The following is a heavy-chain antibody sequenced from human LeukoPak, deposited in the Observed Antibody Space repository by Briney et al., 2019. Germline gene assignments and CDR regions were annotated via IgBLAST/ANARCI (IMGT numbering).Heavy chain of an antibody. J-gene: IGHJ6*04. CDR3: ATRYCTISACRASSHHCFDV. D-gene: IGHD2-8*01. V-gene: IGHV3-48*04. Sequence: GGSLRLSCAASGFTFSDYRMTWVRQAPGKGLEWVSYISSSSSTIYYADSVRGRFTISRDNAKNSLYLQMNRLRAEDTAVYYCATRYCTISACRASSHHCFDVWGKGTTVIVSS. CDR1: GFTFSDYR. CDR2: ISSSSSTI.